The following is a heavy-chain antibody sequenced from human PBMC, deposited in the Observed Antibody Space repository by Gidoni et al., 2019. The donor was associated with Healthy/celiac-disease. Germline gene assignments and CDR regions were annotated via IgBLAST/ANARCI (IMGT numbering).Heavy chain of an antibody. J-gene: IGHJ2*01. CDR2: IKSKTDGGTT. D-gene: IGHD6-6*01. CDR3: TTGRWIAARPDGWYFDL. Sequence: EVQLVESGGGLVKPGGSLRLSCAASGFTFSNAWMSWVRQAPGKGLEWVGRIKSKTDGGTTDYAAAVKGRFTISRDDSKNTLYLQMNSLKTEDTAVYYCTTGRWIAARPDGWYFDLWGRGTLVTVSS. V-gene: IGHV3-15*01. CDR1: GFTFSNAW.